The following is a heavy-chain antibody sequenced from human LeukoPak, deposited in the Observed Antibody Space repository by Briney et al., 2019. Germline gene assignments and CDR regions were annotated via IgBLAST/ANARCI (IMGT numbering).Heavy chain of an antibody. CDR1: GFTFSDYC. CDR2: IISSGTTI. Sequence: GGSLRLSCAASGFTFSDYCMSWIRQAPGKGLEWLSYIISSGTTIYYADSVKGRFTVSRDNAKNSLHLQMNSLRAEDTAVYYCARHSSGWSFDYWGQGTLVTVSS. J-gene: IGHJ4*02. V-gene: IGHV3-11*04. CDR3: ARHSSGWSFDY. D-gene: IGHD3-22*01.